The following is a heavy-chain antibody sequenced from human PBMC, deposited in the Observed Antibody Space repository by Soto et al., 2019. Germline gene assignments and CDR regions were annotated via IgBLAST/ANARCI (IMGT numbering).Heavy chain of an antibody. D-gene: IGHD5-18*01. CDR1: GYTFTSYA. CDR2: INAGNGNT. CDR3: ARGGKQVDTAMVWYYGMDV. J-gene: IGHJ6*02. V-gene: IGHV1-3*01. Sequence: VASVKVSCKASGYTFTSYAMHWVRQAPGQRLEWMGWINAGNGNTKYSQKFQGRVTITRDTSASTAYMELSSLRSEDTAVYYCARGGKQVDTAMVWYYGMDVWGQGTTVTVSS.